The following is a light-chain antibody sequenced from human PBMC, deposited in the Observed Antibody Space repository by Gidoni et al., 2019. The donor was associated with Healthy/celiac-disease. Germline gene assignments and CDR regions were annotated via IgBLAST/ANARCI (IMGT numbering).Light chain of an antibody. CDR2: RNN. CDR3: AACDDSLSGWV. CDR1: RSNLGSDY. Sequence: QSVLTQPPSASGTPGQRVTISGSGSRSNLGSDYVYCYQQLPGTAPKLLIYRNNRRPSGVPDRFSGSNSGTSASLAIRGLLSEDEAVYYCAACDDSLSGWVFGGGTKLTVL. V-gene: IGLV1-47*01. J-gene: IGLJ3*02.